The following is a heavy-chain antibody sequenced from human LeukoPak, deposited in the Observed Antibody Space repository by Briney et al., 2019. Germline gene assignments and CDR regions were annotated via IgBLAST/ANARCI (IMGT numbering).Heavy chain of an antibody. CDR2: IYSGGST. V-gene: IGHV3-53*01. D-gene: IGHD6-19*01. J-gene: IGHJ4*02. Sequence: PGGSLRLSCAASGFTVSSNYMSWVRQAPGKGLEWVSVIYSGGSTYYADSVKGRFTISRDNSKNTLYLQMNSLRAEDTAVYYCASKGQWLVSYFDYWGQGTLVTVSS. CDR1: GFTVSSNY. CDR3: ASKGQWLVSYFDY.